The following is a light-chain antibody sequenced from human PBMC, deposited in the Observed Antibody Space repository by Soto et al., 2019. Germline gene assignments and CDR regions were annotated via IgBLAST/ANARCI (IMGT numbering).Light chain of an antibody. CDR3: QQFGSYPLT. CDR1: QSVRNNY. CDR2: DAS. V-gene: IGKV3-20*01. J-gene: IGKJ4*01. Sequence: TLAPVTMSLSPLERATLSCRASQSVRNNYLAWYQQKPGQAPRLLIYDASSRATGIPDRFSGGGSGTGFTLTISRLEPEDFAVYYCQQFGSYPLTFGRGTKVDIK.